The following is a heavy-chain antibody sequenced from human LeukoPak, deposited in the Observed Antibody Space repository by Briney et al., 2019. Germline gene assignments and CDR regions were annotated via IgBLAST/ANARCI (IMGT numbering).Heavy chain of an antibody. Sequence: SSETLSLTRTVSGGSISSYYWSWIRQPPGKGLEWIGYIYYSGSTNYNPSLKSRVTISVDTSKNQFSLKLSSVTAADTAVYYCARVSPSGLLRTTSLDYWGQGTLVTVSS. J-gene: IGHJ4*02. D-gene: IGHD3-22*01. CDR2: IYYSGST. V-gene: IGHV4-59*01. CDR1: GGSISSYY. CDR3: ARVSPSGLLRTTSLDY.